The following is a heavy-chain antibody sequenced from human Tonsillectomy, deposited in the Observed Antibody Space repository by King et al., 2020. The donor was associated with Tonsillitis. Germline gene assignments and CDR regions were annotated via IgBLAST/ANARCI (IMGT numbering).Heavy chain of an antibody. D-gene: IGHD3-22*01. CDR2: SDPSDSYT. Sequence: VQLVESGAEVKKPGESLRISCKGSGYTFTGYWISWVRQIPGIGLEWMGRSDPSDSYTNYNPPFQGHVTISADNSISIAYLQWTSLKASDTAMYYCARHHDSSGYCWFDSWGQGTLVTVSS. CDR1: GYTFTGYW. CDR3: ARHHDSSGYCWFDS. J-gene: IGHJ5*01. V-gene: IGHV5-10-1*03.